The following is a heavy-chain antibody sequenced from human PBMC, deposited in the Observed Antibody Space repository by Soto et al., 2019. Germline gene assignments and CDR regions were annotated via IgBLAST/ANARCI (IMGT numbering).Heavy chain of an antibody. Sequence: PGGSLRLSCAASGFTFSSYEMNWVRQAPGKGLEWVSYISSSGSTIYYADSVKGRFTISRDNAKNSLYLQMNSLRAEDTAVYYCARLQYPGRSPLQYGMDVWGQGTTVTVSS. V-gene: IGHV3-48*03. CDR2: ISSSGSTI. D-gene: IGHD4-4*01. CDR1: GFTFSSYE. J-gene: IGHJ6*02. CDR3: ARLQYPGRSPLQYGMDV.